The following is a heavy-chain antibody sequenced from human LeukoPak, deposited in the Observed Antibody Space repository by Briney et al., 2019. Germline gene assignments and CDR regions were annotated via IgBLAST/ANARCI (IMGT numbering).Heavy chain of an antibody. CDR1: GYTFTSYY. CDR2: INPSGGST. CDR3: ATTLYRRDGYTLTGNYGMDV. J-gene: IGHJ6*02. D-gene: IGHD5-24*01. V-gene: IGHV1-46*01. Sequence: GASVKVSCKASGYTFTSYYMHWVRQAPGQGLEWMGIINPSGGSTSYAQKFQGRVTMTRDTSTSTVYMELSSLRSEDTAVYYCATTLYRRDGYTLTGNYGMDVWGQGTTVTVSS.